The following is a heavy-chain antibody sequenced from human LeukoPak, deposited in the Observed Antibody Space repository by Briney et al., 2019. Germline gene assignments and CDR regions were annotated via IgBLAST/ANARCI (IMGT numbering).Heavy chain of an antibody. J-gene: IGHJ4*02. Sequence: ASVKVSCKASGYTFTSYYMHWVRQAPGQGLEWMGWISPNSGGTNYAQKFQGRVTMTRDTSISTVYMELSRLTSDDTAVYYCARDGRDGYNLVHFWGQGTLVTVSS. CDR3: ARDGRDGYNLVHF. D-gene: IGHD5-24*01. V-gene: IGHV1-2*02. CDR1: GYTFTSYY. CDR2: ISPNSGGT.